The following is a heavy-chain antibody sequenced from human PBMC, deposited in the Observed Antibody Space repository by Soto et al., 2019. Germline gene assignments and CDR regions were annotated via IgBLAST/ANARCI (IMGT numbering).Heavy chain of an antibody. CDR3: AKVNVGPLREYYFDY. CDR1: GLTFRVAW. V-gene: IGHV3-23*01. CDR2: ISGSGGST. J-gene: IGHJ4*02. Sequence: PGGSLRLSCAASGLTFRVAWMNWVRQAPGKGLEWVSAISGSGGSTYYADSVKGRFTISRDNSKNTLYLQMNSLRAEDTAVYYCAKVNVGPLREYYFDYWGQGTLVTVSS. D-gene: IGHD3-10*01.